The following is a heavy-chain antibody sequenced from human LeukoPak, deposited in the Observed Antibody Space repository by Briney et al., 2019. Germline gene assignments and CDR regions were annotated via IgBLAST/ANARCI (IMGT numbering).Heavy chain of an antibody. Sequence: SETLSLTCTVSRGSISSYYWSWIRQPPGKGLEWIGYMDNSGSTNYNPSLKSRVTVSVDTSKNQFSLKLSSVTAADTAVYYCARGGFTIFGVVIKAFDIWGQGTMVTVSS. CDR3: ARGGFTIFGVVIKAFDI. D-gene: IGHD3-3*01. V-gene: IGHV4-59*01. J-gene: IGHJ3*02. CDR2: MDNSGST. CDR1: RGSISSYY.